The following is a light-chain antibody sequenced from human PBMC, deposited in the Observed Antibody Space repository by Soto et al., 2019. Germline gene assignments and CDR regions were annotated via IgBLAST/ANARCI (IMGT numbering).Light chain of an antibody. CDR1: QSISSW. V-gene: IGKV1-5*01. Sequence: PMPQSHSLLSASVGARAPITCRASQSISSWLAWYQQKPGKAPKLLIYDASTLKSGVPSRFSGSGFGTEFTLTISSLQPDDAATYYCQNYNEYSRTFGQGNKVDIK. CDR2: DAS. J-gene: IGKJ1*01. CDR3: QNYNEYSRT.